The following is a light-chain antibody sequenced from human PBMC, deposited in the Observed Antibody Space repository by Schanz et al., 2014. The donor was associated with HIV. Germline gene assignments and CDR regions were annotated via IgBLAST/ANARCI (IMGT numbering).Light chain of an antibody. CDR2: EDD. V-gene: IGLV6-57*04. CDR1: SGSIGSNY. J-gene: IGLJ3*02. CDR3: QSYDGNKAGV. Sequence: NFMLTQPHSVSESPGKTVAISCTRNSGSIGSNYVHWFQQRPGTAPTTIIYEDDHRASGVPDRFSGSLDYSSNSVSLIISGLRTEDEADYYCQSYDGNKAGVFGGGTKVTVL.